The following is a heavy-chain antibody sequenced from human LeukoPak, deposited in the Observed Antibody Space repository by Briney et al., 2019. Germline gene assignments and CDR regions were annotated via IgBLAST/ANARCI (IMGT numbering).Heavy chain of an antibody. V-gene: IGHV4-59*01. CDR1: GGSISSYY. J-gene: IGHJ6*02. D-gene: IGHD6-6*01. CDR3: ARVDSSSPPYYYYYGMDV. Sequence: PSETPSLTCTVSGGSISSYYWSWIRQPPGKGLEWIGYIYYSGSINCNPSLKSRVTISVDTSKNQFSLRLSSVTAADTAVYYCARVDSSSPPYYYYYGMDVWGQGTTVTVSS. CDR2: IYYSGSI.